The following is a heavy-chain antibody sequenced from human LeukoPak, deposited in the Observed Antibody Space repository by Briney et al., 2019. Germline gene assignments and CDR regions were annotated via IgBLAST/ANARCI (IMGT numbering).Heavy chain of an antibody. D-gene: IGHD3-22*01. V-gene: IGHV3-13*01. Sequence: GGSLRLSCAASGFTFSSYDMHWVRQVTGKGLEWVSAIGTAGDIYYSGSVKGRFSISRENAKNSLYLQMNSLRAGDTAVYYCARADYYDSSGYLYFDYWGQGTLVTVSS. CDR3: ARADYYDSSGYLYFDY. J-gene: IGHJ4*02. CDR1: GFTFSSYD. CDR2: IGTAGDI.